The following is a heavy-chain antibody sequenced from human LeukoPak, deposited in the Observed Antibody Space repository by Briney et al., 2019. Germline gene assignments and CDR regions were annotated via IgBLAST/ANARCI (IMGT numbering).Heavy chain of an antibody. CDR1: RFTFSSYS. V-gene: IGHV3-48*04. Sequence: PGGSLRLSCAASRFTFSSYSMNWVRQAPRKGLKWVSYISSSGSTIYYADSVKGRFTISRDNAKNSLYLQMNSLRAEDTAVYYCARGYCSGGSCYDGKTNDYWGQGTLVTVSS. D-gene: IGHD2-15*01. J-gene: IGHJ4*02. CDR2: ISSSGSTI. CDR3: ARGYCSGGSCYDGKTNDY.